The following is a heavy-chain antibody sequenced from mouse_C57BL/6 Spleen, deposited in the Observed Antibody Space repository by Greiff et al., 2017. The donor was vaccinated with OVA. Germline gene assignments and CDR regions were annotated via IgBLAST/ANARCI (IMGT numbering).Heavy chain of an antibody. Sequence: EVPLQQSGPELVQPGASVKLSCKASGYTFTDYYMNWVKQSHGTGLEWIGDINPNNGGTSYNQKFKGKATLTVDKSSSTAYMELRSLTSEDTAVDYWARPYYYGSSRDNRGKGTTRTVSS. D-gene: IGHD1-1*01. CDR1: GYTFTDYY. CDR3: ARPYYYGSSRDN. V-gene: IGHV1-26*01. J-gene: IGHJ2*01. CDR2: INPNNGGT.